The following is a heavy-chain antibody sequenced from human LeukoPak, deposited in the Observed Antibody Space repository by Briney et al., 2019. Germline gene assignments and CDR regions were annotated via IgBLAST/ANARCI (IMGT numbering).Heavy chain of an antibody. Sequence: SETLSLTCTVSGGSINSGSYYWGWIRQPPGTGLEWIGTIYYSGSTYYNPSLKSRVTISVDTSKNQFSLKLSSVTAADTAVYYCARVPTVAFFDYWGQGTLVTVSS. V-gene: IGHV4-39*07. CDR1: GGSINSGSYY. J-gene: IGHJ4*02. CDR2: IYYSGST. CDR3: ARVPTVAFFDY. D-gene: IGHD4-23*01.